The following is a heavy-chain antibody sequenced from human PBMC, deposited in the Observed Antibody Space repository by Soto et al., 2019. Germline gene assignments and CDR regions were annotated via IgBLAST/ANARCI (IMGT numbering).Heavy chain of an antibody. D-gene: IGHD3-10*01. CDR1: GGTFSSYA. J-gene: IGHJ6*02. Sequence: ASVKVSCKASGGTFSSYAISWVRQAPGQGLEWMGGIIPIFGTANYAQKFQGRVTITADESTSTAYMELSSLRSEDTAVYYCARDVLLWFGDSDYYYYGMDVWGQGTTVTVS. CDR2: IIPIFGTA. V-gene: IGHV1-69*13. CDR3: ARDVLLWFGDSDYYYYGMDV.